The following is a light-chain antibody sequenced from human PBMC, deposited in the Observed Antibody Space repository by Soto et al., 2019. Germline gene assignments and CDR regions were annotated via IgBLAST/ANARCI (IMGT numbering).Light chain of an antibody. CDR2: DAS. V-gene: IGKV3-11*01. J-gene: IGKJ1*01. CDR3: QQYSNLPRT. Sequence: EIVLTQSPATLSLSPGERATLSCRASQSVPSYLAWYQHKPGQAPRLLIYDASNRATGIPVRFSGGGSGTDFIFTISSLQPEVFAVYFCQQYSNLPRTFGQGTKVEI. CDR1: QSVPSY.